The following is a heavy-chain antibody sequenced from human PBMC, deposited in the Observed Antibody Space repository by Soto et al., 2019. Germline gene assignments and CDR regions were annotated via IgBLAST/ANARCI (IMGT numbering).Heavy chain of an antibody. CDR1: GYSFTSLD. J-gene: IGHJ4*02. CDR3: ARGVSAGVDY. CDR2: MQPSTGRT. Sequence: QVQLVQSGAEVREPGASVKVSCKASGYSFTSLDINWVRRTAGQGREWMGWMQPSTGRTGYAQKFQGRVTMTRDTSINTAYMELTTLTSDDTAFYYCARGVSAGVDYWGQGTLVTVSS. V-gene: IGHV1-8*01. D-gene: IGHD1-26*01.